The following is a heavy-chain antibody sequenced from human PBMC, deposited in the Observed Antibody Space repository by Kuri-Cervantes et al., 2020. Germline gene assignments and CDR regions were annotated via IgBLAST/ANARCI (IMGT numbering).Heavy chain of an antibody. J-gene: IGHJ4*02. CDR2: IYHSGST. CDR3: ARTSGYYVY. V-gene: IGHV4-38-2*01. Sequence: SETLSLTCAVYGESLSVYYWSWIRQPPGKGLEWIGSIYHSGSTYYNPSLKSRVTISVDTSKNQFSLKLSSVTAADTAVYYCARTSGYYVYWGQGTLVTVSS. D-gene: IGHD3-22*01. CDR1: GESLSVYY.